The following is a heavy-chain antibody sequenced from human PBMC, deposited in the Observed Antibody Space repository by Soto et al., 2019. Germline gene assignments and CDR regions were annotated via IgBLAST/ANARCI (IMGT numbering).Heavy chain of an antibody. V-gene: IGHV5-51*01. Sequence: GESLKISCKSSGYSFTSYWIGWVRQMPGKGLEWMGIIYPGDSDTRYSPSFQGQVTISADKSISTAYLQWSSLKASDTAMYYCARTSAAGKYYYGMDVWGKGTTVSASS. CDR1: GYSFTSYW. CDR2: IYPGDSDT. CDR3: ARTSAAGKYYYGMDV. J-gene: IGHJ6*01. D-gene: IGHD6-13*01.